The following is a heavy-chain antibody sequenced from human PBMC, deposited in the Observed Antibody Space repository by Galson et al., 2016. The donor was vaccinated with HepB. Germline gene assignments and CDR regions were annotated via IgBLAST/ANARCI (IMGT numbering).Heavy chain of an antibody. J-gene: IGHJ4*02. Sequence: SLRLSCAASGFTFSDYYMSWLRQAPGKGLVWVSRISSDGSSTSYADFVKGRFTIPRDNAKNTLYLQMNSLRAEDTALYYCAALPMVWGQGSLVTVSS. CDR1: GFTFSDYY. CDR3: AALPMV. D-gene: IGHD2-8*01. CDR2: ISSDGSST. V-gene: IGHV3-74*01.